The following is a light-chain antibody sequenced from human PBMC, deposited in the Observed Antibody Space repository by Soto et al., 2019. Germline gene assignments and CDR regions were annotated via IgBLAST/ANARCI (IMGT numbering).Light chain of an antibody. Sequence: DIQMTQSPSSLSASVGDRVTITCRASQSISSYLNWYQQKPGKAPKLLIYAASSLQSGVPSRFSGSGSGTDCTLTISSLQPEDFATYYGQQSYSTPYTVGQGTKMEIK. V-gene: IGKV1-39*01. CDR3: QQSYSTPYT. CDR2: AAS. J-gene: IGKJ2*01. CDR1: QSISSY.